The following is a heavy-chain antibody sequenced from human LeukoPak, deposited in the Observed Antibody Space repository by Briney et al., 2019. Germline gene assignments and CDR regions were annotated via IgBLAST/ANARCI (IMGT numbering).Heavy chain of an antibody. D-gene: IGHD4-23*01. J-gene: IGHJ2*01. CDR3: ARDLEHGGNSIWYFDL. CDR1: GGSISSYY. V-gene: IGHV4-59*01. CDR2: VYYRGTT. Sequence: SETLSLTCTISGGSISSYYWSWIRQPPGKGLEWIGYVYYRGTTNYNPSLKSRVTISVDTSKNQFSLNLNSVTAADTAVYYCARDLEHGGNSIWYFDLRGRGTLVTVSS.